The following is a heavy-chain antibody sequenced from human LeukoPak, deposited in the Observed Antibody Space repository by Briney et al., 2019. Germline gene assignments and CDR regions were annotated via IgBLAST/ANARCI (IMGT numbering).Heavy chain of an antibody. V-gene: IGHV1-3*01. Sequence: VASVKVSCKASGYTFTSYAMHWVRQAPGQRLEWMGWINAGNGNTKYSQKFQGRVTIARDTSASTAYMELSSLRSEDTAVYYCARGARGYSGYDVRDFDYWGQGTLVTVSS. CDR3: ARGARGYSGYDVRDFDY. CDR1: GYTFTSYA. J-gene: IGHJ4*02. CDR2: INAGNGNT. D-gene: IGHD5-12*01.